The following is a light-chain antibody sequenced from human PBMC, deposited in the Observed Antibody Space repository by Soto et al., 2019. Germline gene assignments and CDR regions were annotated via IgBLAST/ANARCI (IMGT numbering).Light chain of an antibody. CDR1: QSVSSN. Sequence: EIVMTQSPATLSVSPGERATLSCRASQSVSSNLAWYQQKPGQAPRLLIYGASTRATGIPARFSGSGSGTESTLTLSSLQSEDFAVYYCQQYNNWPLTFGQGTKVEIK. CDR2: GAS. CDR3: QQYNNWPLT. J-gene: IGKJ1*01. V-gene: IGKV3-15*01.